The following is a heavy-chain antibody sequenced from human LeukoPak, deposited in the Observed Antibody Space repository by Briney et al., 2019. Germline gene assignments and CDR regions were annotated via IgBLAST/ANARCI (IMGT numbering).Heavy chain of an antibody. Sequence: SVKVSCKASGGTFSSYAISWVRQAPGQGLEWMGGIIPIFGTANYAQKFQGRVTITADESTSTAYMELSSLRSEDTAVYYCARGGREIWFGELLVWFDPWGQGTLVTVSS. CDR3: ARGGREIWFGELLVWFDP. CDR1: GGTFSSYA. CDR2: IIPIFGTA. J-gene: IGHJ5*02. V-gene: IGHV1-69*13. D-gene: IGHD3-10*01.